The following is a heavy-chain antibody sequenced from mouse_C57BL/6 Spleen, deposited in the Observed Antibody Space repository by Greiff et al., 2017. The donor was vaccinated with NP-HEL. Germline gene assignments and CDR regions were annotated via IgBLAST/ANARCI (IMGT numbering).Heavy chain of an antibody. J-gene: IGHJ1*03. V-gene: IGHV3-6*01. D-gene: IGHD4-1*01. Sequence: DVKLVESGPGLVKPSQSLSLTCSVTGYSITSGYYWNWIRQFPGNKLEWMGYISYDGSNNYNPSLKNRISITRDTSKNQFFLKLNSVTTEDTATYYCARDLGNWDWYFDVWGTGTTVTVSS. CDR2: ISYDGSN. CDR3: ARDLGNWDWYFDV. CDR1: GYSITSGYY.